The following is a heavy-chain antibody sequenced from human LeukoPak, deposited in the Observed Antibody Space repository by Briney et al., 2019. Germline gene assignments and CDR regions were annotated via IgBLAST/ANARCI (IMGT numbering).Heavy chain of an antibody. CDR1: GFSVISNY. Sequence: GGSLRLSCAASGFSVISNYMSWVRQVPGKGLERVSTIYSDGSTYYADSVKGRFTISRDNSKNTLYLQMSSLRVVDTAVYYCARGYSSRAGTTDCCPLDYWGQGILVTVSS. CDR2: IYSDGST. J-gene: IGHJ4*02. V-gene: IGHV3-66*01. CDR3: ARGYSSRAGTTDCCPLDY. D-gene: IGHD2-21*02.